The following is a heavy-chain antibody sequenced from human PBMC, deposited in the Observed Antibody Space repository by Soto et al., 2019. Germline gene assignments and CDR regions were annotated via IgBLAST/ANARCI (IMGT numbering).Heavy chain of an antibody. V-gene: IGHV1-18*01. CDR3: AMVDVYVTPSPQDV. CDR2: INAYNGNT. D-gene: IGHD3-16*01. CDR1: GYSFTRYG. J-gene: IGHJ6*02. Sequence: ASVKVSCKASGYSFTRYGIGWARQAPGQGLEWMGWINAYNGNTNYAQNLQGRLTLTTDTSTTTAYMELRSLRSNDTAIYYCAMVDVYVTPSPQDVWGQGTTFTVAS.